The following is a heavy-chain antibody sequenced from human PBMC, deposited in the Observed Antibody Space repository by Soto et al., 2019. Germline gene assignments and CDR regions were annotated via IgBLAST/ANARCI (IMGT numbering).Heavy chain of an antibody. V-gene: IGHV3-30*04. J-gene: IGHJ4*02. D-gene: IGHD3-10*01. CDR1: GFTFSRYA. CDR3: ARSRSGAVADSFDF. Sequence: PGGSLRLSCAASGFTFSRYAIHWVRQAPGKGLEWVAVISRDGTNKYYVDSVKGRFTISRDNSGNTLYLQMNSLRHEDAAVYYCARSRSGAVADSFDFWGQGTLVTVSS. CDR2: ISRDGTNK.